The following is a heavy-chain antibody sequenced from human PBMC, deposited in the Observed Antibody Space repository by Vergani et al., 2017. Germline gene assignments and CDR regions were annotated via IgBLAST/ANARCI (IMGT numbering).Heavy chain of an antibody. CDR3: ARGDYGILTGYRY. V-gene: IGHV1-46*03. Sequence: QVQVVQPGAEVKKSGASVKVSCKTSGYTFSNYYMHWVRQAPGQGLEWMGISNPSGAHTNYAQKFQGRVTMTRETSTSTVYMELSSLRSEDTAIYYCARGDYGILTGYRYWGQGTLVTVSA. CDR1: GYTFSNYY. J-gene: IGHJ4*02. D-gene: IGHD3-9*01. CDR2: SNPSGAHT.